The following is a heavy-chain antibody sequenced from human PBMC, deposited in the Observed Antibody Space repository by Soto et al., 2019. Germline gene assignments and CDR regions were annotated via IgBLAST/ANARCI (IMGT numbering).Heavy chain of an antibody. Sequence: EVQLVESGGGLVQPGGSLRLSCAASGLIFSDYHMDWVRQARGKGLEWVGRIRRKANSYTTEYAASVKGRFTISRDDSKNSTYSPMNSLTSEDTAVYYCAMLGGWSGGSSGMDVWGQGNTLTVSS. CDR3: AMLGGWSGGSSGMDV. D-gene: IGHD6-19*01. CDR2: IRRKANSYTT. V-gene: IGHV3-72*01. CDR1: GLIFSDYH. J-gene: IGHJ6*02.